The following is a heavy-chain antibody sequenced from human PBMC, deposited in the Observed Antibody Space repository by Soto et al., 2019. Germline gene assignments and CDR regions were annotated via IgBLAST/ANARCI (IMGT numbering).Heavy chain of an antibody. V-gene: IGHV3-23*01. CDR3: AKLYWNPRYFDY. J-gene: IGHJ4*02. CDR2: ISGSGGST. D-gene: IGHD1-1*01. Sequence: GGSLRLSCAASGFTFISYAMSWVRQAPGKGLEWVSAISGSGGSTYYADSVKGRFTISRDNSKSTLYLQMNNLRADDTAVYYCAKLYWNPRYFDYWGQGARVTVSS. CDR1: GFTFISYA.